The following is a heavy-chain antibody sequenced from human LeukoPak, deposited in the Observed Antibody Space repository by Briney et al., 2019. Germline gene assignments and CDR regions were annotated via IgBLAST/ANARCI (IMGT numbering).Heavy chain of an antibody. D-gene: IGHD3-22*01. CDR1: GGSIGSGGYY. CDR2: IYYSGST. J-gene: IGHJ4*02. V-gene: IGHV4-31*03. Sequence: SETLSLTCTVSGGSIGSGGYYWSWIRQHPGKGLEWIGYIYYSGSTYYNPSLKSRVTISVDTSKNQFSLKLSSVTAADTAVYYCARESRTHYYDSSGYQYFDYWGQGTLVTVSS. CDR3: ARESRTHYYDSSGYQYFDY.